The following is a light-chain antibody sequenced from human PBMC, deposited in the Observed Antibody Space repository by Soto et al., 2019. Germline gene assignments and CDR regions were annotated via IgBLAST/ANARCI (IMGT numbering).Light chain of an antibody. Sequence: QSVLTQPPSVSGAPGQRVTISCTGSSPNIGAGYDVHWYQQLPGTAPKLLIYGNSNRPSGVPDRFSGSKSGTSASLAITGLQAEDEADYYCQSYDSSLSGYVVFGGGTQLTVL. CDR2: GNS. J-gene: IGLJ2*01. V-gene: IGLV1-40*01. CDR1: SPNIGAGYD. CDR3: QSYDSSLSGYVV.